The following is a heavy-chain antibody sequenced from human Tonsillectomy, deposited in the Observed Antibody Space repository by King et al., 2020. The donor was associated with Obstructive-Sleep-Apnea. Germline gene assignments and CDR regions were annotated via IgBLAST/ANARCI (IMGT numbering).Heavy chain of an antibody. D-gene: IGHD5-18*01. CDR1: GFTFSSYS. J-gene: IGHJ6*02. Sequence: VQLVESGGGLVQPGGSLRLSCSASGFTFSSYSMNWVRQAPGKGLEWVSYISSSSSTIYNADYVKDRFTICSDKAKNSLDLQMKSLRAEVTAVYYCARGLWLAYYGMDVWGQGTTVTVSS. CDR2: ISSSSSTI. CDR3: ARGLWLAYYGMDV. V-gene: IGHV3-48*01.